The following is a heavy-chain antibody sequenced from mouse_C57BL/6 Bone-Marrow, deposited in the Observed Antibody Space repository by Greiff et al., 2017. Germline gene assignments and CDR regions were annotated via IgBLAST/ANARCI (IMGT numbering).Heavy chain of an antibody. CDR3: TWETAQVDGDY. CDR2: IDPENGDT. J-gene: IGHJ2*01. D-gene: IGHD3-2*02. V-gene: IGHV14-4*01. Sequence: VQLQQSGAELVRPGASVKLSCTASGFNIKDDYMPWVKQRPEQGLEWIGWIDPENGDTEYASKFQGKATITADTSSNTAYLQLSSRTSADTAVYYCTWETAQVDGDYWGQGTTLTVSS. CDR1: GFNIKDDY.